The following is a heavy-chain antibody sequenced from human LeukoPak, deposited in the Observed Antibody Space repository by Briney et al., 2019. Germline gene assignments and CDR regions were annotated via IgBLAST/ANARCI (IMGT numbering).Heavy chain of an antibody. CDR1: GFTFGSYA. J-gene: IGHJ3*02. V-gene: IGHV3-23*01. D-gene: IGHD1-7*01. CDR2: LGSRSADT. Sequence: PGGSLRLSCAASGFTFGSYAMSLVRQAPGKGLDWVSTLGSRSADTYYADSVKGRFTISRDSSKHTLYLLMNSLRADDTATYYCAKTTETTLSYDAFDIWGQGTMVTVSS. CDR3: AKTTETTLSYDAFDI.